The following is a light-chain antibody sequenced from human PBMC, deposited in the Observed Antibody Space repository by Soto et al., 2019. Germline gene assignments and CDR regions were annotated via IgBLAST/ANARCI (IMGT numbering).Light chain of an antibody. CDR3: HQYAGSPAWT. CDR1: QTVTSSY. Sequence: EIVLTQSPGALSLSPGERGTLSCRASQTVTSSYLAWYQQKPGQAPRLLIYGASSRATGIPDRFSGSGSGKDFTLTIRRLEPEDSAVYYCHQYAGSPAWTFGQGTKVEIK. CDR2: GAS. J-gene: IGKJ1*01. V-gene: IGKV3-20*01.